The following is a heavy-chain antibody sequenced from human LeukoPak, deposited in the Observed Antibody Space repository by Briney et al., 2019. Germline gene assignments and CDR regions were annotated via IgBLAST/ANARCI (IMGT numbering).Heavy chain of an antibody. D-gene: IGHD6-19*01. CDR3: ASGAGWLIDY. Sequence: SETLSLTCSVSGGHIDSVYWNWIRQPPGKGLEWIGYIDNSGSTKYNPSLQSRITMSRDTSKKQFSLKLTSVTATDTAMYYCASGAGWLIDYWGQGTLVSVSS. V-gene: IGHV4-4*08. J-gene: IGHJ4*02. CDR2: IDNSGST. CDR1: GGHIDSVY.